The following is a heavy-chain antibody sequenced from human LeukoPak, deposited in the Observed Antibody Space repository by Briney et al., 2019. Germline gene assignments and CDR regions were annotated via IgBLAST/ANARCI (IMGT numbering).Heavy chain of an antibody. Sequence: GGSLRLSCAASGLTFSDYYMIWIRQAPGKGLEWVSYISSSGSYTNYADSGKGRVTISRDNAKNSLYLQMNSLRAEDTAVYYCARDRAGGSGSYSDYWGQGTLVTVSS. CDR2: ISSSGSYT. CDR3: ARDRAGGSGSYSDY. J-gene: IGHJ4*02. V-gene: IGHV3-11*06. CDR1: GLTFSDYY. D-gene: IGHD1-26*01.